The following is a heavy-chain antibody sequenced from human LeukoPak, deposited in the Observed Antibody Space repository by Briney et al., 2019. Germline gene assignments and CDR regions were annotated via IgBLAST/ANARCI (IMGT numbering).Heavy chain of an antibody. CDR2: ISAYNGNT. CDR1: GYTFTSYG. J-gene: IGHJ4*02. V-gene: IGHV1-18*01. CDR3: ASHNYYDSSGYYFFDY. D-gene: IGHD3-22*01. Sequence: ASVKVSCKASGYTFTSYGISWVRQAPGQGLEWMGWISAYNGNTNYAQKLQGRVNMTTDTSTSTAYMELRSLRSDDTAVYYCASHNYYDSSGYYFFDYWGQGTLVTVSS.